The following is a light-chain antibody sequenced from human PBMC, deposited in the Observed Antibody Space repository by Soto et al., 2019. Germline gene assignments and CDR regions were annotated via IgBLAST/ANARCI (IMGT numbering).Light chain of an antibody. Sequence: EIVLTQSPGTLSLSPGERATLSCRASQSVSSYLAWYQQQPGQAPRLLIYDASTRATGISARFSGSGSGTDFTLNIRSLEPEDFEVYYCQQSSKWQVTFGQGTKVEVK. CDR1: QSVSSY. CDR2: DAS. V-gene: IGKV3-11*01. J-gene: IGKJ1*01. CDR3: QQSSKWQVT.